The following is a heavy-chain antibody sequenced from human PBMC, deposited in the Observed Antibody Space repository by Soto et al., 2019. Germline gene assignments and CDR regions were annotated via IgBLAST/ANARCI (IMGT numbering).Heavy chain of an antibody. CDR1: GYTLTELS. V-gene: IGHV1-24*01. J-gene: IGHJ6*02. CDR3: ATTAQALYYYYYGMDV. D-gene: IGHD5-18*01. CDR2: FDPEDGET. Sequence: GASVKVSFKVSGYTLTELSMHWLRQAPGKGLEWMGGFDPEDGETIYAQKFQGRVTMTEDTSTDTAYMELSSLRSEDTAVYYCATTAQALYYYYYGMDVWGQGTTVTVSS.